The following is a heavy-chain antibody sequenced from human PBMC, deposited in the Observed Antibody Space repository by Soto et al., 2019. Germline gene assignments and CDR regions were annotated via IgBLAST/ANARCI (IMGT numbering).Heavy chain of an antibody. D-gene: IGHD3-22*01. CDR3: ARQIYDSDTGPNFQYYFES. CDR2: IDPSDSYT. J-gene: IGHJ4*02. V-gene: IGHV5-10-1*01. Sequence: GASLTISWKRSGHSFTSYWISWVRQMPGKGREWMGRIDPSDSYTYYSPSFRGHVTISATKSTTTVFLQWSSLRASDTAMYYCARQIYDSDTGPNFQYYFESWGQGTPVTVSS. CDR1: GHSFTSYW.